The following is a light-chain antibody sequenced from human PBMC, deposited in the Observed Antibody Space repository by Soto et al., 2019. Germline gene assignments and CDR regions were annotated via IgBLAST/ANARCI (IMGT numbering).Light chain of an antibody. CDR2: DAS. CDR1: QSVSSY. J-gene: IGKJ1*01. V-gene: IGKV3-11*01. CDR3: XXXXXWPPWT. Sequence: EIVLTQSPATLSLSPGERATLSCRASQSVSSYLAWFQQKPGQAPRLLIYDASNRATGIPARFSGSGSGTDFXXTISSXXPEXXXXXXXXXXXXWPPWTFGQGTKVEIK.